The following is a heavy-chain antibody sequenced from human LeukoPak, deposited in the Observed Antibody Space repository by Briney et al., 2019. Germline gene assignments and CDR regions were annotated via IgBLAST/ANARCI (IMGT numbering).Heavy chain of an antibody. V-gene: IGHV1-69*05. CDR2: IIPIFGTA. CDR1: GYTFTSYG. Sequence: GASVKVSCKASGYTFTSYGISWVRQAPGQGLEWMGRIIPIFGTANYAQKFQGRVTITTDESTSTAYMELSSLRSEDTAVYYCAREPYDFWSAMMGYFDYWGQGTLVTVSS. D-gene: IGHD3-3*01. J-gene: IGHJ4*02. CDR3: AREPYDFWSAMMGYFDY.